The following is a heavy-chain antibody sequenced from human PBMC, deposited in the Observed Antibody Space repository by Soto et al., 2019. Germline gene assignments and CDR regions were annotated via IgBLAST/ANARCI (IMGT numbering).Heavy chain of an antibody. CDR2: ISYDGSNK. Sequence: GGSLRLSCAASGFTFSSYGMHWVRQAPGKGLEWVAVISYDGSNKYYADSVKGRFTISRDNSKNTLYLQMNSLRAEDTAVYCCATTEHYYDSSGYPPAYYYYGKDVWG. J-gene: IGHJ6*01. CDR1: GFTFSSYG. V-gene: IGHV3-30*03. CDR3: ATTEHYYDSSGYPPAYYYYGKDV. D-gene: IGHD3-22*01.